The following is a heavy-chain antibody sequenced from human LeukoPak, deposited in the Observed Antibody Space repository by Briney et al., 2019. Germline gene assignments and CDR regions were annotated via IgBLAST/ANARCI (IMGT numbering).Heavy chain of an antibody. D-gene: IGHD1-26*01. Sequence: SVKVSCKASGGTFSSYAISWVRQAPGQGLEWMGGIVPIFGTANYAQKFQGRVTITADESTSTAYMELSSLRSEDTAVYYCARSIGGYQWELDYWGQGTLVTVSS. J-gene: IGHJ4*02. CDR3: ARSIGGYQWELDY. CDR1: GGTFSSYA. V-gene: IGHV1-69*13. CDR2: IVPIFGTA.